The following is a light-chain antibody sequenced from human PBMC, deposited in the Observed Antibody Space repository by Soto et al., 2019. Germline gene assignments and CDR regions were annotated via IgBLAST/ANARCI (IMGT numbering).Light chain of an antibody. Sequence: DIVLTQSPGTLSLSPGGRATLSCRASQTVSNNYLAWYQQRPGQAPRLLIYGASSRATGIPDRFIGSGSGTDFSLTIARLETEDLAMYHCQQYSLSPWTFGQGTKVDIK. J-gene: IGKJ1*01. CDR1: QTVSNNY. CDR3: QQYSLSPWT. V-gene: IGKV3-20*01. CDR2: GAS.